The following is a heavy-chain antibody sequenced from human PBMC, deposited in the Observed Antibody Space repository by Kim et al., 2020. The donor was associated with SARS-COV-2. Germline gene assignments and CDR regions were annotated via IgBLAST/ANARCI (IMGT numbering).Heavy chain of an antibody. CDR3: ARHEVDGDSGDY. V-gene: IGHV4-39*01. J-gene: IGHJ4*02. Sequence: YNPSLKSRVTISVDTSKNQFSLKLSSVTAADTAVYYCARHEVDGDSGDYWGQGTLVTVSS. D-gene: IGHD4-17*01.